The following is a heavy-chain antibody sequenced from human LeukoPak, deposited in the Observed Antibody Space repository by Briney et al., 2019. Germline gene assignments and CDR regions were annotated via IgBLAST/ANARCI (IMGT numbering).Heavy chain of an antibody. Sequence: GGSLRLSCAASGFTFSSYAMSWVRQAPGKGLEWVSVIYSGGRGTTYSADSVKGRFTISRDNSKNTVYLQMNSLRAEDTAVYYCARDPASSGLAAFEIWGQGTMVTVSS. CDR2: IYSGGRGTT. D-gene: IGHD3-16*01. V-gene: IGHV3-23*03. CDR3: ARDPASSGLAAFEI. J-gene: IGHJ3*02. CDR1: GFTFSSYA.